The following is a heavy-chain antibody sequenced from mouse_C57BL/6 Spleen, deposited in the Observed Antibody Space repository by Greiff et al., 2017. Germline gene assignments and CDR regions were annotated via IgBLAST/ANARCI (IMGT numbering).Heavy chain of an antibody. D-gene: IGHD1-1*01. CDR1: GYTFTSYW. Sequence: VQLHQPGAELVRPGTSVKLSCKASGYTFTSYWMHWVKQRPGQGLEWIGVIDPSDSYTNYNQKFTGKATLTVDTSSSTAYMQLSSLTSEDSAVYYCARPYYYGFDYWGQGTTLTVSS. V-gene: IGHV1-59*01. J-gene: IGHJ2*01. CDR2: IDPSDSYT. CDR3: ARPYYYGFDY.